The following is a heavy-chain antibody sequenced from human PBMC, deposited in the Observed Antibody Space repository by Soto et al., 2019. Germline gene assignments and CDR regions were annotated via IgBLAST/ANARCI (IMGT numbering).Heavy chain of an antibody. Sequence: QVQLQESGPGLVNPSQTLSLTCNVSGDSINNGGHYWSWIRQPPGNGLEGIVFIYYSGTTYYNPSLKSRVTISVHTSKIQFSLKLNSVTAADTAVYYCARSAVGATKSGFDSWGQGTLVTV. CDR3: ARSAVGATKSGFDS. CDR2: IYYSGTT. V-gene: IGHV4-31*03. J-gene: IGHJ4*02. D-gene: IGHD1-26*01. CDR1: GDSINNGGHY.